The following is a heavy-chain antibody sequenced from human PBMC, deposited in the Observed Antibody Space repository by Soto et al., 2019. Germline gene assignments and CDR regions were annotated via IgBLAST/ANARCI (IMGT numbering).Heavy chain of an antibody. D-gene: IGHD6-19*01. CDR3: ARAWSRAGWFDP. CDR2: INSDGSST. V-gene: IGHV3-74*01. CDR1: GFTFSSYW. J-gene: IGHJ5*02. Sequence: GSLRLSCAASGFTFSSYWMHWVRQAPGKGLVWVSRINSDGSSTSYADSVKGRFTISRDNAKNTLYLQMNSLRAEDTAVYYCARAWSRAGWFDPWGQGTLVTVSS.